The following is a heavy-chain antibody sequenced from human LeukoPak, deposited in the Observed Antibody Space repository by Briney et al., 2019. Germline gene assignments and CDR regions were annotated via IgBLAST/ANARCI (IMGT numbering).Heavy chain of an antibody. CDR2: INTDGTNT. Sequence: GGSLRLSCAASGFTFRTHWMHWVRQAPGKGLMWVSRINTDGTNTNYADSVKGRFTISRDNSKNTLYLQMNSLRAEDTAVYYCAKGQLGIVVVVAALDYWGQGTLVTVSS. CDR3: AKGQLGIVVVVAALDY. D-gene: IGHD2-15*01. V-gene: IGHV3-74*01. CDR1: GFTFRTHW. J-gene: IGHJ4*02.